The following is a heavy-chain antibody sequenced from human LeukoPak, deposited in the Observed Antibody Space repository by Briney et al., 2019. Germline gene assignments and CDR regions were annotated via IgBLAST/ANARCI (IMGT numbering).Heavy chain of an antibody. V-gene: IGHV1-2*06. CDR1: GYTSTGYY. J-gene: IGHJ4*02. CDR3: ARNVRAAAGIYYFDY. D-gene: IGHD6-13*01. CDR2: INPNSGGT. Sequence: ASVKLSCKASGYTSTGYYMHWVRQAPGQGLEWMGRINPNSGGTNYAQKFQGRVTMTRDTSISTAYMELSRLRSDDAAVYYCARNVRAAAGIYYFDYWGQGTLVTVSS.